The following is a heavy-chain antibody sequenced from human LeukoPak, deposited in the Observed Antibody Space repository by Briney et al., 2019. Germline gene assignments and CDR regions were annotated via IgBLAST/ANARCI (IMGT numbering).Heavy chain of an antibody. CDR1: DGSISSYY. Sequence: SETLSLTCTVSDGSISSYYWSWIRQPPGKGLEWIGHIYDSGSTNYNPSLKSRVTISVDTSKNQFSLKLSSVTAADTTVYYCAREFSWSGFFDYWGQGTLVTVSS. CDR2: IYDSGST. J-gene: IGHJ4*02. V-gene: IGHV4-59*01. CDR3: AREFSWSGFFDY. D-gene: IGHD3-3*01.